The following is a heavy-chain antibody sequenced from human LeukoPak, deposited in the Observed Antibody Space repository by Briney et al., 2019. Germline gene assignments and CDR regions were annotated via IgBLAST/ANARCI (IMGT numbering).Heavy chain of an antibody. CDR3: ARVSRFYYDSSGDFDY. CDR2: ITPNSGAT. D-gene: IGHD3-22*01. J-gene: IGHJ4*02. Sequence: ASVKVSCKASGYTFTDYYMHWVRRASGQGLERMVWITPNSGATKYAQKFRGRVSMTRDTSSNTAYMELSRLRSDDTAIYYCARVSRFYYDSSGDFDYWGQGTLVTVSS. V-gene: IGHV1-2*02. CDR1: GYTFTDYY.